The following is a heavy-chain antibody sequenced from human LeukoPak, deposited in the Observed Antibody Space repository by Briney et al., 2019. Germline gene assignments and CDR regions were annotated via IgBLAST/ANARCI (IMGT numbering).Heavy chain of an antibody. CDR3: ARTRGDTYYFDY. J-gene: IGHJ4*02. CDR2: IYSGGST. Sequence: GGSLRLSCAASGFTVSSNYMSWVRQAPGKGLEWVSVIYSGGSTYYADSVKGRFTISRDNSKNTLYLQMNSLRAEDTAVYYCARTRGDTYYFDYRGQGTLVTVSS. CDR1: GFTVSSNY. D-gene: IGHD3-16*01. V-gene: IGHV3-66*01.